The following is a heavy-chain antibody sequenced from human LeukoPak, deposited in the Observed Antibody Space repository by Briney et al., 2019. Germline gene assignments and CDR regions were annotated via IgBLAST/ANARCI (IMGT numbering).Heavy chain of an antibody. D-gene: IGHD3-22*01. CDR2: IYPGESDT. CDR1: GYSFTSYW. Sequence: RGESLQISCKGSGYSFTSYWIGWVRQLPGKGLEWMRIIYPGESDTRDSPSLQGQVTISADNSISTASLQWSSLKASDTAMYYCARNRLDSSGYKSDYYYMDVWGKGTTVTVSS. CDR3: ARNRLDSSGYKSDYYYMDV. J-gene: IGHJ6*03. V-gene: IGHV5-51*01.